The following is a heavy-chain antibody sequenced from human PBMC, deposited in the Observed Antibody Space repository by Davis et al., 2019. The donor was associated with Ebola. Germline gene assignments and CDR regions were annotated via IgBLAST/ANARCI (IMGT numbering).Heavy chain of an antibody. CDR3: ATDPEGWLDFDY. Sequence: GESLKISCAASGFTFSTYGMTWVRQAPGKGLEWVSHITSGGSYISYTDSVKGRFIIPRDDAKSTVYLQMNSLRDEDTAIYYCATDPEGWLDFDYWGQGTLVTVSS. J-gene: IGHJ4*02. V-gene: IGHV3-48*02. CDR2: ITSGGSYI. D-gene: IGHD6-19*01. CDR1: GFTFSTYG.